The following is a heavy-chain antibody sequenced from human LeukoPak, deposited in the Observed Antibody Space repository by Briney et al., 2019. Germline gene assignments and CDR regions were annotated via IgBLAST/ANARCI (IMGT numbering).Heavy chain of an antibody. CDR2: IYYSGST. D-gene: IGHD1-14*01. Sequence: SETLSLTCTVSGGSISSGGYYWSWTRQHPGKGLEWIGYIYYSGSTYYNPSLKSRVTISVDTSKNQFSLKLSSVTAADTAVYYCSSARTSFSFDYWGQGTLVTVSS. V-gene: IGHV4-31*03. CDR1: GGSISSGGYY. J-gene: IGHJ4*02. CDR3: SSARTSFSFDY.